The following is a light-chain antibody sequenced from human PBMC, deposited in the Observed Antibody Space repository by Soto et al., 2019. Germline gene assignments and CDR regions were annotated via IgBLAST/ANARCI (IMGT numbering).Light chain of an antibody. CDR3: TSYTSTSTPYV. CDR2: DVY. J-gene: IGLJ1*01. V-gene: IGLV2-14*01. Sequence: LNLPASVSRSPRQAITITCAGTSSDDGRYMYVSWYQQHPGKAPKLIIYDVYNRPSGVSNRFSGSKSGNTASLTISGLQAEDEAAYYCTSYTSTSTPYVFGGGTKVTVL. CDR1: SSDDGRYMY.